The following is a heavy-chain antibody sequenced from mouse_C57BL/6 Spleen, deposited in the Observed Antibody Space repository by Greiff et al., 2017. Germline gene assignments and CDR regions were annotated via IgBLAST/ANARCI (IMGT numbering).Heavy chain of an antibody. CDR3: ARSGPQGPCAY. D-gene: IGHD3-1*01. Sequence: QVQLKQPGAELVMPGASVKLSCKASGYTFTSSWMHWVKQRPGQGLEWIGEIDPSDSYTNYNQKFKGKSTLTVDKSYSTAYMQLSSLTSEDSAVYYCARSGPQGPCAYWGQGTLGTGSA. V-gene: IGHV1-69*01. CDR1: GYTFTSSW. CDR2: IDPSDSYT. J-gene: IGHJ3*01.